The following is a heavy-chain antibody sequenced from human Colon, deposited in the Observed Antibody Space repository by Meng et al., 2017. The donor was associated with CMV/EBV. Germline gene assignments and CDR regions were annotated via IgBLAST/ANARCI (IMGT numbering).Heavy chain of an antibody. Sequence: VQLREAGPGLVEPSGTLSLTCAVSGGSISSSNWWSWVRQPPGKGLEWIGEIYHSGSTNYNPSLKSRVTISVDKSKNQFSLKLSSVTAADTAVYYCARGRPYSLRYFDWLLLDFDYWGQGTLVTVSS. D-gene: IGHD3-9*01. V-gene: IGHV4-4*02. CDR3: ARGRPYSLRYFDWLLLDFDY. J-gene: IGHJ4*02. CDR2: IYHSGST. CDR1: GGSISSSNW.